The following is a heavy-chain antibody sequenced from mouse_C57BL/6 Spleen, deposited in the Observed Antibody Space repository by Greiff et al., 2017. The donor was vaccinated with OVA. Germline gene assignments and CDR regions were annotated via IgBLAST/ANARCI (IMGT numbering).Heavy chain of an antibody. CDR2: IDPENGDT. D-gene: IGHD3-2*02. Sequence: VQLQQSGAELVRPGASVKLSCTASGFNIKDDYMHWVKQRPEPGLEWIGWIDPENGDTEYASKFQGKATITADTSANTAYMHLSSLTSEDTDVYYGTTPMTAQATWFAYWGQGTLVTVSA. V-gene: IGHV14-4*01. J-gene: IGHJ3*01. CDR1: GFNIKDDY. CDR3: TTPMTAQATWFAY.